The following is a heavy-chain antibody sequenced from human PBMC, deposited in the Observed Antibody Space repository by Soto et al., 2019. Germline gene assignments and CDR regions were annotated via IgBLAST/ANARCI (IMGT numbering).Heavy chain of an antibody. Sequence: GGSLRLSCAASGFTFSSYAMHWVRQAPGKGLEWVAVISYDGSNKYYADSVKGRFTISRDNSKNTLYLQMNSLRAEDTAVYYCAIVLQRRPIFGSALPSGQGPL. D-gene: IGHD3-3*01. J-gene: IGHJ5*02. CDR3: AIVLQRRPIFGSALP. CDR2: ISYDGSNK. V-gene: IGHV3-30-3*01. CDR1: GFTFSSYA.